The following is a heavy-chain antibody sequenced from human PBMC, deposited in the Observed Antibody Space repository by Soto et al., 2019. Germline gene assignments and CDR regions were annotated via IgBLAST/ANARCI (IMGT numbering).Heavy chain of an antibody. CDR2: TYYRSKWYN. J-gene: IGHJ4*02. V-gene: IGHV6-1*01. Sequence: SQTLSLTCAISGDSVSSNSAAWNWIRQSPSRGLEWLGRTYYRSKWYNHYAVSVKSRITVNPDTSKNQFSLQLNSVTAADTAVYYCARVGLDLSHFDYWGQGTLVTVSS. CDR1: GDSVSSNSAA. CDR3: ARVGLDLSHFDY. D-gene: IGHD3-16*01.